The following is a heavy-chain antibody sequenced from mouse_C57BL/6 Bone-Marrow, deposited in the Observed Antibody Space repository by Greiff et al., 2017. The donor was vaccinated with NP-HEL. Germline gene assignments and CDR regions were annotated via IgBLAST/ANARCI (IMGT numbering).Heavy chain of an antibody. J-gene: IGHJ4*01. CDR1: GISITTGNYR. V-gene: IGHV3-5*01. Sequence: EVMLVESGPGLVKPSQTAFLTCTVTGISITTGNYRWSWIRQFPGNKLEWIGYIYYSGTITYNPSLTSRTTITRDTPKNQFFLEMNSLTAEDTATYYCARDDYYGKDYYAMDYWGQGTSVTVSS. CDR2: IYYSGTI. D-gene: IGHD1-1*01. CDR3: ARDDYYGKDYYAMDY.